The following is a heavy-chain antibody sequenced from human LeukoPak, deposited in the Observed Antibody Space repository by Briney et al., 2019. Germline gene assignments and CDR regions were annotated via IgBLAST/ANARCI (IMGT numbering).Heavy chain of an antibody. D-gene: IGHD6-19*01. J-gene: IGHJ4*02. CDR1: GFTFSSYS. CDR2: ISSSSTI. Sequence: GGSLRLSCAASGFTFSSYSMNWVRQAPGKGLEWVSYISSSSTIYYADSVKGRFTISRDNAKNSLYLQMNSLRAEDTALYYCAKGAVAGPLTYFDYWGQGTLVTVSS. V-gene: IGHV3-48*04. CDR3: AKGAVAGPLTYFDY.